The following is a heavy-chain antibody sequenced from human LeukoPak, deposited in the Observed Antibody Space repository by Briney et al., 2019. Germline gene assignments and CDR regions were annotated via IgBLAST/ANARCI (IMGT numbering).Heavy chain of an antibody. CDR1: GGXISSCY. Sequence: SETLSLTCTVSGGXISSCYWSWIRQPPGKGLEWIGYIYGSGSTNFNPSLKSRVTISADTSKNQFSLKLSSVTAADTAVYYCAREFRPFDYWGQGTLVTVSS. J-gene: IGHJ4*02. CDR3: AREFRPFDY. V-gene: IGHV4-59*01. CDR2: IYGSGST.